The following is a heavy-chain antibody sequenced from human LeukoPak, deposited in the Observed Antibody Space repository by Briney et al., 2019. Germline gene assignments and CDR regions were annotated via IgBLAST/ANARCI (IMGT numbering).Heavy chain of an antibody. V-gene: IGHV4-39*01. J-gene: IGHJ4*02. CDR1: GGSISSSSYY. Sequence: PSETLSLTCTVSGGSISSSSYYWGWIRQPPGMGLEWIGSFYYSGSTYYNPSLKSRVTISVDTSKNQFSLKLNSVTAADTAVYYCPRRPFGSGSDYWGQGTLVTVSS. CDR2: FYYSGST. CDR3: PRRPFGSGSDY. D-gene: IGHD3-10*01.